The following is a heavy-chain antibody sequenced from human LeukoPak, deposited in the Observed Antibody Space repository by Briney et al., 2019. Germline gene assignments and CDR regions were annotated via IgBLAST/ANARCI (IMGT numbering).Heavy chain of an antibody. D-gene: IGHD3-22*01. CDR2: FDPEDGET. Sequence: ASVKVSCKVSGYTLTELSMHWVRQAPGKGLEWMGGFDPEDGETIYAQKFQGRVTMTEDTSTDTAYMELSSLRSEDTAVYYCAKDYYDSSGYYNYGMDVWGQGTTVTVSS. V-gene: IGHV1-24*01. J-gene: IGHJ6*02. CDR1: GYTLTELS. CDR3: AKDYYDSSGYYNYGMDV.